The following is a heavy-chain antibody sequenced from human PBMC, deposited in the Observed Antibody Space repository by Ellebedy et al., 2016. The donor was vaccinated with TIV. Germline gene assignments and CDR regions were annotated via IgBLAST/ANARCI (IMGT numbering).Heavy chain of an antibody. J-gene: IGHJ4*02. CDR3: AKETTELTATTLY. CDR2: ISHDGSVK. CDR1: GFTFSRFG. D-gene: IGHD1-1*01. V-gene: IGHV3-30*18. Sequence: PGGSLRLSCAASGFTFSRFGMQWVRQAPGKGLEWVAVISHDGSVKHYADSVKGRFTISRDNSKNTLNLQLSSLRSEDTVVYYCAKETTELTATTLYWGQGTLVTVSS.